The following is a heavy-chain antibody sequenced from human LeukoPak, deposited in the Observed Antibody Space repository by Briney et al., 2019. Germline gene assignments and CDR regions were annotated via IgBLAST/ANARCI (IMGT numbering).Heavy chain of an antibody. CDR3: AKEVHVAAAVDGEPLDI. V-gene: IGHV3-23*01. CDR2: ISGTGRTT. Sequence: PGGSLRLSCTASGFTFSSYAMNWVRQAPGQGLEWVSAISGTGRTTYYTDSVKGRFTISRDNSKNTWYLQMNSLRAEDTAVYYCAKEVHVAAAVDGEPLDIWGQGTMVTVSS. CDR1: GFTFSSYA. D-gene: IGHD6-13*01. J-gene: IGHJ3*02.